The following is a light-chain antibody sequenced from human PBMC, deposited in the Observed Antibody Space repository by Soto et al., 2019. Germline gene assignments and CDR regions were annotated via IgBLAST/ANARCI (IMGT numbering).Light chain of an antibody. CDR2: GAF. CDR3: QQYAA. CDR1: QSVSSSY. J-gene: IGKJ2*01. V-gene: IGKV3-20*01. Sequence: EIVLTQSPGTLSLSPGERATLACRASQSVSSSYLDWYQQKPGQAPRLLVYGAFSRATGIPDRFSGSGSATDFTLTSSRLEPEDFEVYYCQQYAAFGQVTKLEIK.